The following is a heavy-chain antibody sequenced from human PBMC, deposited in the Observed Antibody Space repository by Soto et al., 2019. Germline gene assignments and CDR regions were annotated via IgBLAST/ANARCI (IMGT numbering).Heavy chain of an antibody. J-gene: IGHJ4*02. V-gene: IGHV3-7*01. Sequence: EVQLVESGGGLVQPGGSLRLSCAASGLTFSNYWMSWVRQAPGKGLEWVANINQDGGKKNYVDSVKGRFTISRDNARKSLYLQMNSLGAEDTAIYYCARDGGYSGYDYFDYWGQGTLVTVSS. CDR2: INQDGGKK. D-gene: IGHD5-12*01. CDR1: GLTFSNYW. CDR3: ARDGGYSGYDYFDY.